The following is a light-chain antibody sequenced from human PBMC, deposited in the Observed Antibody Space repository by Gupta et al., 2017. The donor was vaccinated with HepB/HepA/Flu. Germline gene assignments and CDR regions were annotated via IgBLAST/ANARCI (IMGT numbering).Light chain of an antibody. J-gene: IGKJ4*01. V-gene: IGKV3-15*01. CDR3: QQDNNWFT. Sequence: EIVMTQSPDNLSVSPGERATLSCRDSQRISSNLAWYQKKPGQAPRLIMYGASNRAIGITARFSGSGYVKEFTLTSSSRQYEDCAVYYEQQDNNWFTFGRGTKVEIK. CDR2: GAS. CDR1: QRISSN.